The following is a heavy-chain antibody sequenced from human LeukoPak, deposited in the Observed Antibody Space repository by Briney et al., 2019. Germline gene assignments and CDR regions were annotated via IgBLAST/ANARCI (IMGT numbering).Heavy chain of an antibody. CDR3: ADLCGHGFDH. J-gene: IGHJ4*02. CDR2: IIPIIGIA. D-gene: IGHD5-12*01. CDR1: GGTFISYA. V-gene: IGHV1-69*04. Sequence: ASVKDSCKASGGTFISYAISWVRQAPGQGLEWMGRIIPIIGIANYAQKFQGRVTITADKSTSTAYMELSSLRSEDTAVYYCADLCGHGFDHWGQGTLVTVSS.